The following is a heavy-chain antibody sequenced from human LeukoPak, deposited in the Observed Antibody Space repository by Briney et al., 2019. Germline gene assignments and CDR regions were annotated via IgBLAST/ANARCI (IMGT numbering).Heavy chain of an antibody. CDR1: GGSVSSGSYY. CDR2: IYYSGST. Sequence: SETLSLTCTVSGGSVSSGSYYWSWIREPPGKGLEWIGYIYYSGSTNYNPSLKSRVTISVDTSKNQFSLKLSSVTAADTAVYYCARDLCSSTSCYLDYWGQGTLVTVSS. J-gene: IGHJ4*02. V-gene: IGHV4-61*01. D-gene: IGHD2-2*01. CDR3: ARDLCSSTSCYLDY.